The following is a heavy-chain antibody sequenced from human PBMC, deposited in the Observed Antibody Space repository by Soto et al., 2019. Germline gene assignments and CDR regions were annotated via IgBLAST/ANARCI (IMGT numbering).Heavy chain of an antibody. CDR1: GFTFSDYP. D-gene: IGHD2-15*01. J-gene: IGHJ4*02. CDR3: AWEFIVVAPAYFDE. Sequence: QVQLVESGGGVVQPGRSLSLSCAASGFTFSDYPMHWVRQAPGKGLEWVAVISYDGRVKYYVDSVKGRFTISRDDSNNALYRQMQTLSVDAAAVYYWAWEFIVVAPAYFDEWCQGTLVSVSS. V-gene: IGHV3-30*04. CDR2: ISYDGRVK.